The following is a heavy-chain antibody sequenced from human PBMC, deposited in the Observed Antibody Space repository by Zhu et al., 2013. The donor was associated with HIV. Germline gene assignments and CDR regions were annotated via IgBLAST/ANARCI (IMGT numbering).Heavy chain of an antibody. J-gene: IGHJ6*02. V-gene: IGHV1-69*12. CDR3: ARDWDDIPLVPASIDYYHYGVDV. CDR1: GGSFSNHA. CDR2: IIPIFGRA. Sequence: QVQLVQSGAEVTKPGSSVKVSCKASGGSFSNHAISWVRQAPGQGLEWMGGIIPIFGRANYAQNFQGRVTITADESTSTAYMELTSLRFDDTAVYYCARDWDDIPLVPASIDYYHYGVDVWGQGTTVTVSS. D-gene: IGHD2-2*01.